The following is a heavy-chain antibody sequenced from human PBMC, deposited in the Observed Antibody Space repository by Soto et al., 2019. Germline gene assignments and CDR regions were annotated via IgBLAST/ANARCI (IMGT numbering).Heavy chain of an antibody. J-gene: IGHJ2*01. D-gene: IGHD3-22*01. CDR1: GGSISTYY. V-gene: IGHV4-59*08. CDR3: ARPWNSGYYWYLDL. Sequence: PSETLSLTCTFSGGSISTYYWSWIRQPPGKGLEWIGYIYYSGNTNYNPSLKSRVTIFVDTSKNQFSLKLNSVTAADTAVYYCARPWNSGYYWYLDLWGRGTLVTVSS. CDR2: IYYSGNT.